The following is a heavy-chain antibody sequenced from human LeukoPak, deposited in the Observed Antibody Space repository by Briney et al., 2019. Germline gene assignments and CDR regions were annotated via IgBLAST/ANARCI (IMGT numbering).Heavy chain of an antibody. V-gene: IGHV1-18*04. J-gene: IGHJ4*02. CDR1: GYTFTCYY. CDR3: ATHPLYYYDSSVYSMEDY. D-gene: IGHD3-22*01. CDR2: ISAYNGNT. Sequence: ASVKVSCKASGYTFTCYYMHWVRQAPGQGLEWMGWISAYNGNTNYAQKLQGRVTMTTDTSTSTAYMELRSLRSDDTAVYYCATHPLYYYDSSVYSMEDYWGQGTLVTVSS.